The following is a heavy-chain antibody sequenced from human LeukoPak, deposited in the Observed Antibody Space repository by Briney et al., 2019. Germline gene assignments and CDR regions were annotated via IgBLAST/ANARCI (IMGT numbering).Heavy chain of an antibody. D-gene: IGHD2-2*01. CDR1: GFTFSSHE. Sequence: GGTLRLSCAASGFTFSSHEMNWVRQAPGKGLEWVSYINSRDNAIYYADSVKGRFTISRDNAKNSLYLQMNSLRAEDTAVYYCARGGFCSSTISYLWNAFDLWGQGTVVTVSS. CDR3: ARGGFCSSTISYLWNAFDL. CDR2: INSRDNAI. J-gene: IGHJ3*01. V-gene: IGHV3-48*03.